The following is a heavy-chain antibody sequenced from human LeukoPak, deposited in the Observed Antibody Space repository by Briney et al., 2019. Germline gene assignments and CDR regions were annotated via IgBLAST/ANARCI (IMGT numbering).Heavy chain of an antibody. Sequence: SETLSLTCSVSGDSIIGYYWGWIRQPPGKGLEGIGNIYYTGNTYYNSSLKSRVTISLDTSKNQFSLKLSSVTAADKAVYYCAATNSSGWYYFDYWGQGTLVTVSS. CDR3: AATNSSGWYYFDY. D-gene: IGHD6-19*01. CDR2: IYYTGNT. CDR1: GDSIIGYY. V-gene: IGHV4-39*07. J-gene: IGHJ4*02.